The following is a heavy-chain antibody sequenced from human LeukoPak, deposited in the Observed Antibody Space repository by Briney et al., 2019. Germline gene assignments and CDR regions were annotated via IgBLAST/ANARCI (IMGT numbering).Heavy chain of an antibody. CDR1: GGSISSYY. CDR3: ARLNYYGSGTYYWFDP. J-gene: IGHJ5*02. CDR2: IYYSGST. Sequence: SETLSLTCTVSGGSISSYYWSWIRQPPGKGLEWIGYIYYSGSTNYNPSLKSRVTISVDTSKNQFSLKLSPVTAADTAVYYCARLNYYGSGTYYWFDPWGQGTLVTVSS. V-gene: IGHV4-59*01. D-gene: IGHD3-10*01.